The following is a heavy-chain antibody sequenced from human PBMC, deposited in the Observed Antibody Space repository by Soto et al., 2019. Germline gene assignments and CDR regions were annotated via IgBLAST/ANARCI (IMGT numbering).Heavy chain of an antibody. CDR2: ISYDGSNK. V-gene: IGHV3-30*18. J-gene: IGHJ4*02. CDR1: GFTFSSYG. D-gene: IGHD5-12*01. Sequence: PGGSLRLSCAASGFTFSSYGMHWVRQAPGKGLEWVAVISYDGSNKYYADSVKGRFTISRDNSKNTLYLQMNSLRAEDTAVYYCAKAEEMATILGSIDYWGQGTLVTVSS. CDR3: AKAEEMATILGSIDY.